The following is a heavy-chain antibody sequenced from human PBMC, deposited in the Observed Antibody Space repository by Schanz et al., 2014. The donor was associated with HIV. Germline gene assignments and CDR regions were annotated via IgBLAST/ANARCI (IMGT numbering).Heavy chain of an antibody. V-gene: IGHV3-30*18. J-gene: IGHJ6*02. CDR1: GFTFSDYG. Sequence: QVQLVESGGGVVQPGRSLRLSCAASGFTFSDYGMHWVRQAPGKGLEWVAVISYDGSNKYYADSVKGRFTISRDNAKNSLYLQMNSLRAEDTALYYCAKAKSPWTFYYYGMDVWGQGTTVTVSS. CDR3: AKAKSPWTFYYYGMDV. CDR2: ISYDGSNK.